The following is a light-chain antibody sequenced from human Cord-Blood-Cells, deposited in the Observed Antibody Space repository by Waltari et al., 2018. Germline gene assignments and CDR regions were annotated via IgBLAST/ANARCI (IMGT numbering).Light chain of an antibody. V-gene: IGLV2-14*01. CDR1: SSDVGGYTY. CDR3: SSYTSSSRV. Sequence: QSALPQPASVSGSPGQSITISCTGTSSDVGGYTYVSWYQQHPGKAPKLMIYDVSNRPSGVSNRFSGSKSGNTASLTISGLQAEDEADYYCSSYTSSSRVFGGGTKLTVL. CDR2: DVS. J-gene: IGLJ2*01.